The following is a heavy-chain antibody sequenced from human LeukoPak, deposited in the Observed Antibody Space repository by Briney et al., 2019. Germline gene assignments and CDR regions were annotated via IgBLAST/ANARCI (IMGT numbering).Heavy chain of an antibody. CDR2: ISGSGGST. CDR1: GFTFSSYA. CDR3: AKDLPHCTSTSCPDY. J-gene: IGHJ4*02. D-gene: IGHD2-2*01. V-gene: IGHV3-23*01. Sequence: GGSLRLSCAASGFTFSSYAMNWVRQAPGKGLEWVSVISGSGGSTYYADPVKGRFTISRDNSKNTLYLQMNSLRAEDTAVYYCAKDLPHCTSTSCPDYWGQGTLVTVSS.